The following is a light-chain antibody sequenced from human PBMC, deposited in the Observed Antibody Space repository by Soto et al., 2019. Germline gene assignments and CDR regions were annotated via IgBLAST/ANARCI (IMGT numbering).Light chain of an antibody. CDR1: QSISSW. V-gene: IGKV1-5*01. J-gene: IGKJ5*01. CDR2: DAF. CDR3: QQYNSYLIT. Sequence: DIQMTQSPSTLSASVGDRVTITCRASQSISSWLAWYQQKPGKAPKLLIYDAFSLESGVPSRCSGSGSGTEFTLTISSLQPDDFAPYYCQQYNSYLITCGQGTRLEIK.